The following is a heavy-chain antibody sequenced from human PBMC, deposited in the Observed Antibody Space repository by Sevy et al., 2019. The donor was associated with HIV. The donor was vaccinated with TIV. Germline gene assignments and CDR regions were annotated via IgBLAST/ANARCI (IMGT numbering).Heavy chain of an antibody. CDR2: ISSSGSTI. CDR3: VREGVGGFSYSLDC. D-gene: IGHD5-18*01. CDR1: GFTFSSYE. Sequence: GGSLRLSCAASGFTFSSYEMNWVRQAPGKGLEWVSYISSSGSTIYYADSVKGRFTISRDNAQNSLYLQMNSLRAEDTAVYYCVREGVGGFSYSLDCWGQGTLVTVSS. J-gene: IGHJ4*02. V-gene: IGHV3-48*03.